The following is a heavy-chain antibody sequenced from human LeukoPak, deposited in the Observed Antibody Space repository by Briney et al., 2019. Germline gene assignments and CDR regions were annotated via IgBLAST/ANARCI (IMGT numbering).Heavy chain of an antibody. CDR3: AKDQGGKADY. Sequence: GGSLRLSCAASGFTFSSYAMSWVRQAPGKGLEWVSVIYSGRGTNYADSVKGRFTISRDNSKNTLYLQMNSLRAEDTAVYYCAKDQGGKADYWGQGTLVTVSS. CDR2: IYSGRGT. V-gene: IGHV3-23*03. CDR1: GFTFSSYA. D-gene: IGHD1-1*01. J-gene: IGHJ4*02.